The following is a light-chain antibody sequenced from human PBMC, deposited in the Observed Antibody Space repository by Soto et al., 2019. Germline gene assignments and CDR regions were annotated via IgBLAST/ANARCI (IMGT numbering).Light chain of an antibody. J-gene: IGKJ4*01. CDR1: QTVRNNY. Sequence: VWTLNTGTLSLSPVERATLSCRASQTVRNNYLAWYQQTPGQAHRLLIYDASSRATGITDRFSGGGSGNDFTLPFSSLEPEDVVVDYCQEFSSYPIPFGGG. V-gene: IGKV3-20*01. CDR2: DAS. CDR3: QEFSSYPIP.